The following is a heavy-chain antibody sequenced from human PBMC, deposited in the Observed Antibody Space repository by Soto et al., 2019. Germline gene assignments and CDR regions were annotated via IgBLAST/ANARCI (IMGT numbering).Heavy chain of an antibody. Sequence: PSETLSLTCTVSGGSISSGGYYWSWIRQHPGKGLEWIGCIYYSGSTYYNPSLKSRVTISVDTSKNQFSLKLSSVTAADTAVYYCARSETNDYGDYDIRPRAFDIWGQGTMVTVSS. V-gene: IGHV4-39*01. CDR2: IYYSGST. D-gene: IGHD4-17*01. CDR3: ARSETNDYGDYDIRPRAFDI. J-gene: IGHJ3*02. CDR1: GGSISSGGYY.